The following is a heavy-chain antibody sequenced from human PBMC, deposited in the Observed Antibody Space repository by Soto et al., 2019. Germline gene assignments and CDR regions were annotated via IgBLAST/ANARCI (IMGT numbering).Heavy chain of an antibody. D-gene: IGHD3-9*01. Sequence: VQLQQWGAGPLRPLETLSLTCGVSGGSFCGYYWAWLRQSPGNGLAWIGEINDRGSSNYNSSLNSRVSISVDTSKNQFCLNLRSVTAADTAVYCCAGESHDILSWTPWVWYFDLWGRGSLVTV. CDR1: GGSFCGYY. J-gene: IGHJ2*01. V-gene: IGHV4-34*01. CDR3: AGESHDILSWTPWVWYFDL. CDR2: INDRGSS.